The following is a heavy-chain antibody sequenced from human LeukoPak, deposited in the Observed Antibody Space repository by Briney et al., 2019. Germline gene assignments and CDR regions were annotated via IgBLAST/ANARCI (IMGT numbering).Heavy chain of an antibody. CDR2: IYYSGST. V-gene: IGHV4-31*03. Sequence: SETLSLTCTVSGGSISSGGYYWSWIRQHPGKGLEWIGYIYYSGSTYYNPSLKSRVTISVDTSKNQFSLKLSSVTAADTAVYYCARGLGCSSTSCYTYWFDPWGQGTLVTVSS. CDR1: GGSISSGGYY. J-gene: IGHJ5*02. CDR3: ARGLGCSSTSCYTYWFDP. D-gene: IGHD2-2*02.